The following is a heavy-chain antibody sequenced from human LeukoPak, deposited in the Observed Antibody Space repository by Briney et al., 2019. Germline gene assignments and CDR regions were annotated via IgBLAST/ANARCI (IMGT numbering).Heavy chain of an antibody. V-gene: IGHV3-74*01. CDR1: GLTFSNYW. J-gene: IGHJ4*02. CDR2: INDDGSAT. Sequence: PGGSLRLSCAASGLTFSNYWMHWVREVPGKGLVWVSRINDDGSATFYADSVKGRFTISRDNAKNTLFLQINSLRAEDTALYYCAREILAPGKTHDYWGQGTLVTVSS. CDR3: AREILAPGKTHDY.